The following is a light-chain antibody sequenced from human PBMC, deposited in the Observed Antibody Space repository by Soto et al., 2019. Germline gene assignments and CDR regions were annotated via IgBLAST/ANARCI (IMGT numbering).Light chain of an antibody. CDR2: GAT. CDR1: QDVGSK. V-gene: IGKV3-20*01. J-gene: IGKJ1*01. Sequence: EIVLTQSPGTLSLSPWERATLSCRASQDVGSKLAWYQQKPGQAPRLLIYGATTRATGIPARFSGSGSGTQFTLTISGLEPEDFAVYYCQQWGSSSWTFGQGTKVDIK. CDR3: QQWGSSSWT.